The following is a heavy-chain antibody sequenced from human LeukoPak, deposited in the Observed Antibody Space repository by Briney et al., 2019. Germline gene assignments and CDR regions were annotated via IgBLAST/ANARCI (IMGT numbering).Heavy chain of an antibody. CDR3: AKDSEYDYGDYYPEYYFDY. CDR2: ISGSGGST. Sequence: PGGSLRLSCAASGFTFSSYAMSWVRQAPGKGLEWVSAISGSGGSTYYADSVKGRFTISRDNSKNTLYLQMNSLRAEDTAVYYCAKDSEYDYGDYYPEYYFDYWGQGTLVTVSS. D-gene: IGHD4-17*01. CDR1: GFTFSSYA. J-gene: IGHJ4*02. V-gene: IGHV3-23*01.